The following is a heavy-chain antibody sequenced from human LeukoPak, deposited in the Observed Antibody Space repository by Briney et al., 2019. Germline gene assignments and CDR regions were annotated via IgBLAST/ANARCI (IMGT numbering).Heavy chain of an antibody. CDR3: AREFVAYGGNSGGGAFDI. V-gene: IGHV4-39*07. Sequence: SETLSLTCTVSGGSISSSSYYWGWIRQPPGKGLEWIGSIYYSGSTYYNPSLKSRVTISVDTSKNQFSLKLSSVTAADTAVYYCAREFVAYGGNSGGGAFDIWGQGTMVTVSS. D-gene: IGHD4-23*01. CDR1: GGSISSSSYY. J-gene: IGHJ3*02. CDR2: IYYSGST.